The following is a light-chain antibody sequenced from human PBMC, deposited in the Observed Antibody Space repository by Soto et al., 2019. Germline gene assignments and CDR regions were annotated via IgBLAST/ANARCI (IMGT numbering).Light chain of an antibody. CDR2: DAS. CDR3: QQRSRRTSRAT. Sequence: EIVLTQSPATLSLSPGGGATLSCRASQSVGSYLGWYQQKPGQAPRLLIYDASKRATGISARFSGSGCGTGFTLTITSLETEDFAVYYCQQRSRRTSRATFRQGTTV. V-gene: IGKV3-11*01. CDR1: QSVGSY. J-gene: IGKJ2*01.